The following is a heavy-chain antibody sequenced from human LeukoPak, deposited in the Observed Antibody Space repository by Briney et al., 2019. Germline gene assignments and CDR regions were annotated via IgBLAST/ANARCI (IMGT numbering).Heavy chain of an antibody. Sequence: GGSLRLSCAASGFTFSSYAMSWVRPAPGNGLEWVSAISGSGGRTYYADSVKGRSTISRDNSKNTLYLQMNSLRAENTAVYYCAKEGYDFWSGSTGFDPWGQGTLVTVSS. J-gene: IGHJ5*02. CDR3: AKEGYDFWSGSTGFDP. V-gene: IGHV3-23*01. CDR2: ISGSGGRT. D-gene: IGHD3-3*01. CDR1: GFTFSSYA.